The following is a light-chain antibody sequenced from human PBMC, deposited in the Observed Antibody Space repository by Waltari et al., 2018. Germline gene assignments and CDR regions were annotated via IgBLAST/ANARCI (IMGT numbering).Light chain of an antibody. J-gene: IGLJ2*01. CDR3: QSYDTNNRWI. CDR1: SGSIASNY. Sequence: FLLTQPRSVSESPGKTVTISCSPSSGSIASNYVQWYQQRPGGIPTTLIYEGNRRPSGVPHRFSGSIDTSSNSASLTISGLQTEDAADYYCQSYDTNNRWIFGGGTTLTVL. V-gene: IGLV6-57*01. CDR2: EGN.